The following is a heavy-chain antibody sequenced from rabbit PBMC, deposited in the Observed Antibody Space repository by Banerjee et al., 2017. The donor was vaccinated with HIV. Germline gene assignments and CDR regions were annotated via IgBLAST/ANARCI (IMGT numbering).Heavy chain of an antibody. D-gene: IGHD8-1*01. V-gene: IGHV1S7*01. Sequence: QLKESGGGLVQPGGSLKLSCKASGFDFSSYYMSWVRQAPGKGLEWIGYIDPVFGSTDYASWVNGRFTISSHNAQNTLYLQLNSLTAADTATYFCARGHGSSDNGYGLWGQGTLVTVS. J-gene: IGHJ3*01. CDR1: GFDFSSYY. CDR2: IDPVFGST. CDR3: ARGHGSSDNGYGL.